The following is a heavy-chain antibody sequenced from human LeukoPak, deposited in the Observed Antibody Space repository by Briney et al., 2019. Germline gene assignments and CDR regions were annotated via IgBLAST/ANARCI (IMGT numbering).Heavy chain of an antibody. CDR1: GFTFDDYA. J-gene: IGHJ6*02. D-gene: IGHD3-22*01. CDR3: ATPAGGYYYDSSGGMDV. V-gene: IGHV3-43*02. CDR2: ISGDGAST. Sequence: GGSLRLSCAASGFTFDDYAMHWVRQAPGKGLEWVALISGDGASTNYADSVKGRFTISRDNGKNSLYLQMNILRTEDTALYYCATPAGGYYYDSSGGMDVWGQGTTVIVSS.